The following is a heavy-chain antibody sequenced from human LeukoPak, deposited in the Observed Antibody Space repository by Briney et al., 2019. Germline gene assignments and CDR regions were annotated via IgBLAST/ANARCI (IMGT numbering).Heavy chain of an antibody. V-gene: IGHV3-43*02. CDR1: GFTFERFA. CDR3: GRDHVYGGADY. Sequence: GSLGPPGSALGFTFERFAMDWVRQPPGKGLEWVSLISGDGFTTYYVDSVKGRFTMSRDNSKNSLYLQMKSLRTEDTALYYCGRDHVYGGADYWGQGTLVTVSS. D-gene: IGHD4-23*01. J-gene: IGHJ4*02. CDR2: ISGDGFTT.